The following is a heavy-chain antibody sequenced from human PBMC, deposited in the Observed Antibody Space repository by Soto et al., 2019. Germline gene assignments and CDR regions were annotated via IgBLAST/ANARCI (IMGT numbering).Heavy chain of an antibody. J-gene: IGHJ4*02. Sequence: SQTLSLTCTVSGGSISSYYWSWIRQPPGKGLEWIGYIYYSGSTNYNPSLKSRVTISVDTSKNQFSLKLSSVTAADTAVYYCARSYGDQPDYFDYWGQGTLVTVSS. V-gene: IGHV4-59*08. D-gene: IGHD4-17*01. CDR3: ARSYGDQPDYFDY. CDR2: IYYSGST. CDR1: GGSISSYY.